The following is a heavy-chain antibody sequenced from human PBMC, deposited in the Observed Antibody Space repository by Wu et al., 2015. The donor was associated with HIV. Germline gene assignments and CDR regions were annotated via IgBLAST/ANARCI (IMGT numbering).Heavy chain of an antibody. CDR1: GGTFSTSA. CDR3: AREEIDFSSATAAGMGPFDS. V-gene: IGHV1-69*12. J-gene: IGHJ4*02. D-gene: IGHD6-13*01. Sequence: QVQLVQSGAGVKKPGSSVKVSCKASGGTFSTSAINWVRQAPGQGLDWMGGIIPIFGTAKYAQKFQGSVTISADESTSTAYMEISSLRLDDTAVYYCAREEIDFSSATAAGMGPFDSWGQGTLVTVSS. CDR2: IIPIFGTA.